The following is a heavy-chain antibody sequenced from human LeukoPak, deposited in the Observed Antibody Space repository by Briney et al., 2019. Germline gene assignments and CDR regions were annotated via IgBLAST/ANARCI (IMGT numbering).Heavy chain of an antibody. CDR2: INHSGST. CDR3: ARCPLNFSSTSCYVAHPDVDY. J-gene: IGHJ4*02. D-gene: IGHD2-2*01. V-gene: IGHV4-34*01. Sequence: SETLSLTCPVYGGSFSGYYWSWIRQPPGKGLEWIGEINHSGSTNYNPSLKSRVTISVDTSKNQFSLMLSSVTSADTAVYYCARCPLNFSSTSCYVAHPDVDYWGQGTLVTVSS. CDR1: GGSFSGYY.